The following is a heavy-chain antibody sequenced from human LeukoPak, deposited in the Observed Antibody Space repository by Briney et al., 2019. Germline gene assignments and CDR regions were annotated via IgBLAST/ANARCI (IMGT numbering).Heavy chain of an antibody. V-gene: IGHV1-18*01. CDR3: ARVLTSQDIVVVPAAT. Sequence: GASVKVSCKASGYTFTSYGISWVRQAPGQGLEWMGWISAYNGNTNYAQKLQGRVTMTTDTSTSTAYMELRSLRSDDTAVYYCARVLTSQDIVVVPAATWGQGTLVTVSS. D-gene: IGHD2-2*01. CDR1: GYTFTSYG. J-gene: IGHJ5*02. CDR2: ISAYNGNT.